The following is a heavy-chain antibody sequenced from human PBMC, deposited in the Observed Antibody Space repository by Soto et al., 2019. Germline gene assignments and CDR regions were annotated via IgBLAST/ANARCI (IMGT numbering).Heavy chain of an antibody. CDR1: GFTFSSYA. Sequence: GGSLRLSCAASGFTFSSYAMHWVRQAPGKGLEWVAVISYDGSNKYYADSVKGRFTISRDNSKNTLYLQMNSLRAEDTAVYYCAREFIVVVPAAMHGSEIYYYGMDVWGQGTTVTVSS. CDR2: ISYDGSNK. J-gene: IGHJ6*02. CDR3: AREFIVVVPAAMHGSEIYYYGMDV. V-gene: IGHV3-30-3*01. D-gene: IGHD2-2*01.